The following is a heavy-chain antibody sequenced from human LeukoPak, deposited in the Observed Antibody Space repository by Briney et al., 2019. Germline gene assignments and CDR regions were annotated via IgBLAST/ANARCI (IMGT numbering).Heavy chain of an antibody. CDR3: VRVPPGTTIYAY. V-gene: IGHV1-18*01. CDR1: GYTFSDYTFTNYG. J-gene: IGHJ4*02. Sequence: ASVKVSCKASGYTFSDYTFTNYGISWVRQAPGQGLEWMGWISTYKSHTNYAQKFQGRVTMIRNTSIGTAYMELSSLRFEDTAIYYCVRVPPGTTIYAYWGQGTLVTVSS. D-gene: IGHD1-14*01. CDR2: ISTYKSHT.